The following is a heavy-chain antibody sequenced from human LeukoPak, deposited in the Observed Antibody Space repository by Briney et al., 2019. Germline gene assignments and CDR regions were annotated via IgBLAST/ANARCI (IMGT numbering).Heavy chain of an antibody. J-gene: IGHJ4*02. D-gene: IGHD5-18*01. CDR1: GGSFSGYY. Sequence: SETLSLTCAVYGGSFSGYYWSWIRQPPGKGLEWIGEINHSGSTNYNPSLKSRVTISVDTSKNQFSLKLSSVTAADTAMYYCAREDGYSYYYFDYWGQGTLVTVSS. CDR2: INHSGST. V-gene: IGHV4-34*01. CDR3: AREDGYSYYYFDY.